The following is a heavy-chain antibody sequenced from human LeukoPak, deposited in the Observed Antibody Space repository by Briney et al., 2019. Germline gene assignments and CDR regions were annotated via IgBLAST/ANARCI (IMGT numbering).Heavy chain of an antibody. CDR2: ISGSGGST. CDR3: AKHLVRWELLPRLDY. V-gene: IGHV3-23*01. CDR1: GFTFSSYA. Sequence: PGGSLRLSCAASGFTFSSYAMSWVRQAPGKGLEWVSAISGSGGSTYYADSVKGRFTISRDNSKNTLYLQMNSLRAEDTAVYYCAKHLVRWELLPRLDYWGQGTLVTVSS. D-gene: IGHD1-26*01. J-gene: IGHJ4*02.